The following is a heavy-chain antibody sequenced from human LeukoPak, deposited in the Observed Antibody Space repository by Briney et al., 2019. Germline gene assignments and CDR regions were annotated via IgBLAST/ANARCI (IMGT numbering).Heavy chain of an antibody. CDR3: ARRAGAYSHPYDY. D-gene: IGHD4/OR15-4a*01. V-gene: IGHV3-53*01. J-gene: IGHJ4*02. CDR2: IYSGST. Sequence: GGSLRLSCEGSGFSLSSYSMHWVRQAPGKGLEWVSFIYSGSTHYSDSVKGRFTISRDNSKNTLYLQMNSLRAEDTAVYYCARRAGAYSHPYDYWGQGTLVTVSS. CDR1: GFSLSSYS.